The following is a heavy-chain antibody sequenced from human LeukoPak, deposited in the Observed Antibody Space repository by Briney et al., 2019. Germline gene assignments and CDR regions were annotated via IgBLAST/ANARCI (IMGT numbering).Heavy chain of an antibody. V-gene: IGHV1-18*01. D-gene: IGHD3-22*01. Sequence: VASVKVSCKASGYTFSSYGISWVRQAPGQGLEWMGWISAYTGNTNYALNLQGRVTMTTDTHTNTAYMELRSLRFDDTAVYYCATGGDSSGYSIPSVWGQGTMVTVSS. CDR1: GYTFSSYG. CDR2: ISAYTGNT. J-gene: IGHJ3*01. CDR3: ATGGDSSGYSIPSV.